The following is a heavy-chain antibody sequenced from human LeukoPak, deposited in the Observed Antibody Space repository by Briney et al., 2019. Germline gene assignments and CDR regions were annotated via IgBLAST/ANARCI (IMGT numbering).Heavy chain of an antibody. CDR2: IIPILGIA. CDR1: GGTFSSYA. D-gene: IGHD6-13*01. V-gene: IGHV1-69*04. CDR3: ARDQSRVGYSSSWYFLGMDV. J-gene: IGHJ6*02. Sequence: GASVKVSCKASGGTFSSYAISWVRQAPGQGLEWIGRIIPILGIANYAQKFQGRVTITADKSTSTAYMELSSLRSEDTAVYYCARDQSRVGYSSSWYFLGMDVWGQGTTVTVSS.